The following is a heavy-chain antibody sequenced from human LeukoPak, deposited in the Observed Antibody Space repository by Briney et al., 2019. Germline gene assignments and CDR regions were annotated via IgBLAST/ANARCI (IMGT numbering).Heavy chain of an antibody. CDR1: GGSFSGYY. Sequence: SETLSLTCAVYGGSFSGYYWSWIRQPPGKGLEWIGEINYSGSTNYNPSLKSRVTISVDTSKNQFSLKLSSVTAADTAVYYCARGLDYDSSGYYYFHDAFDIWGQGTMVTVSS. CDR3: ARGLDYDSSGYYYFHDAFDI. V-gene: IGHV4-34*01. J-gene: IGHJ3*02. D-gene: IGHD3-22*01. CDR2: INYSGST.